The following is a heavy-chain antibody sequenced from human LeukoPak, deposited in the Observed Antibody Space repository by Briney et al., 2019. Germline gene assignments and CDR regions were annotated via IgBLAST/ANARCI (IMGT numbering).Heavy chain of an antibody. J-gene: IGHJ4*02. CDR3: AKGPGGSGSQGTFDY. D-gene: IGHD1-26*01. V-gene: IGHV3-21*01. CDR2: ISGSSIYK. CDR1: GFTFSRYS. Sequence: PGGSLRLSCAASGFTFSRYSMNWVRQAPGKGLEWVSSISGSSIYKYYADSVKGRFTISRDNAKNSLYLQMNSLRAEDTAVYYCAKGPGGSGSQGTFDYWGQGTLVTVSS.